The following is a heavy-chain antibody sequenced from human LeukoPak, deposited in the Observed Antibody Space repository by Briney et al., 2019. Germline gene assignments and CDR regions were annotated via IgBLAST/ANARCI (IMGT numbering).Heavy chain of an antibody. V-gene: IGHV4-38-2*02. J-gene: IGHJ4*02. CDR1: GYSISSGYY. CDR3: ARAGGAAPPDY. D-gene: IGHD3-16*01. CDR2: IYHSGST. Sequence: SETLSLTCTVSGYSISSGYYWGWIRQPPGKGLEWIGSIYHSGSTNYNPSLKSRVTMSVDTSKNQFSLRLSSVTAADTAVYYCARAGGAAPPDYWGQGTLVTVSS.